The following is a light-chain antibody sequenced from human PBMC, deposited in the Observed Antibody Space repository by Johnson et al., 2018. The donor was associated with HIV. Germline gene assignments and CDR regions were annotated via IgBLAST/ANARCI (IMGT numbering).Light chain of an antibody. CDR2: ENN. Sequence: QSVLTQPPSVSAAPGQKVTISCSGSSSNIGNNYVSWYQQLPGTAPKLLIYENNKRPSGIPDRFSGSKSGTSATLGITGLQTGDEADYYCGTWDSSLGTYVFCTGAKVTVL. V-gene: IGLV1-51*02. J-gene: IGLJ1*01. CDR1: SSNIGNNY. CDR3: GTWDSSLGTYV.